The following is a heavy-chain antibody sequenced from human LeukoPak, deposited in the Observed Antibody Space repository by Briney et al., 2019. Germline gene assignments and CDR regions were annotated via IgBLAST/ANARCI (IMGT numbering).Heavy chain of an antibody. D-gene: IGHD3-16*02. CDR2: ISSSGDTI. CDR1: GFTFSSYE. V-gene: IGHV3-48*03. J-gene: IGHJ4*02. Sequence: PGGSLRLSCADSGFTFSSYEMNWVRQAPGKGLEWGSYISSSGDTIYYADSVKGRFTISRDNAKNSLYLQMNSLRAEDTGLYYCARDRRLTFGGVVVPFDYWGQGTLVTVSS. CDR3: ARDRRLTFGGVVVPFDY.